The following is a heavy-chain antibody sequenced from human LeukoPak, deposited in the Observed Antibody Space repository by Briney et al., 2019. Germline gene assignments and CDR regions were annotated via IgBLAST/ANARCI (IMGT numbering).Heavy chain of an antibody. D-gene: IGHD5-24*01. Sequence: PGGSLRLSCAASGFSVSNHYMAWVRQAPGRRLEWVSFIWADGTTFYTDSVRGRFTVSRDQFKNTLYLQMSSLRPDDTGLYYCARDGAGIESWVELDPWGQGTQVTVSA. CDR2: IWADGTT. V-gene: IGHV3-66*02. CDR3: ARDGAGIESWVELDP. J-gene: IGHJ5*02. CDR1: GFSVSNHY.